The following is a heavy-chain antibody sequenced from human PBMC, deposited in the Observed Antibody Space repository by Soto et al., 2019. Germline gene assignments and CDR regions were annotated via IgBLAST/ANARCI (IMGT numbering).Heavy chain of an antibody. V-gene: IGHV4-4*02. J-gene: IGHJ5*02. CDR2: IYHSVST. Sequence: SETLSLTCAVSGGSISSSNWWSWVRQPAGKGLEWIGGIYHSVSTDYNPSLKSRVTISVDKSKNQFSLKLSSVTAADTAVYYCARRYCTNGVCYSGGWVDHWGKVNLVTAS. D-gene: IGHD2-8*01. CDR1: GGSISSSNW. CDR3: ARRYCTNGVCYSGGWVDH.